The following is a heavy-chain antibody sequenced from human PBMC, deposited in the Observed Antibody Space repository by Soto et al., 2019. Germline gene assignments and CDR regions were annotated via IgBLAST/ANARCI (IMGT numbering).Heavy chain of an antibody. CDR2: IYYSGST. J-gene: IGHJ5*02. V-gene: IGHV4-30-4*01. CDR1: GGSISSGAYY. Sequence: TLSLPFTVSGGSISSGAYYWSSIRQPPGKGLEWIGYIYYSGSTYYNPSLKSRVTISVDTSKNQFSLKLSSVTAAHTAVYYCARSLIAAGVEQNWFDPWGQGTLVTVSS. D-gene: IGHD6-13*01. CDR3: ARSLIAAGVEQNWFDP.